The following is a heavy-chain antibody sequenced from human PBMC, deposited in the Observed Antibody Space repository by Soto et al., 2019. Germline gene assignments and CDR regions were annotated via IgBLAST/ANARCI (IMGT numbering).Heavy chain of an antibody. J-gene: IGHJ6*02. V-gene: IGHV3-73*02. Sequence: QLVESGGALVQPGESLKLSCAASGFSFSGSAIQWVRQAPGKGLEWVGRIRTDANTYATAYAPSVTGRFTISRDDSRNTAYLQMNSLKAEDTAVYFCTRRQFYYFGLDVWGQGTTVIASS. CDR1: GFSFSGSA. D-gene: IGHD6-19*01. CDR3: TRRQFYYFGLDV. CDR2: IRTDANTYAT.